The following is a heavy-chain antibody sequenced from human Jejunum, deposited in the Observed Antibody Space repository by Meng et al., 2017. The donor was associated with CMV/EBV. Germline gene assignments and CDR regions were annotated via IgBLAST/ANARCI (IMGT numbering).Heavy chain of an antibody. CDR1: FSTSE. V-gene: IGHV3-48*03. D-gene: IGHD2-2*01. CDR2: ISSGGTYI. CDR3: AREPPDRSSTSTSPVSDY. J-gene: IGHJ4*02. Sequence: FSTSEMNWVRQGPGKGLEWISYISSGGTYIHYTDSVKGRFTISRDDAKNSLYLQMNSLRAEDTAVYYCAREPPDRSSTSTSPVSDYWGQGTLVTVSS.